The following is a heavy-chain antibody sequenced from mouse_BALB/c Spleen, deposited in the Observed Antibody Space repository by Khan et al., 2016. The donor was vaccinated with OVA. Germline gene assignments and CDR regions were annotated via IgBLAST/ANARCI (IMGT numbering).Heavy chain of an antibody. CDR1: GFSLTSYG. CDR2: IWGDGNT. Sequence: QVQLKESGPGLVAPSQSLSITCTVSGFSLTSYGVSWVRQPPGKGLEWLGVIWGDGNTNYHSTLISRLSISKDDSKSQVFLKLNSLQTDDTATYXCVKQNHGTRYAVDYWGQGTSVTVSS. D-gene: IGHD2-1*01. CDR3: VKQNHGTRYAVDY. J-gene: IGHJ4*01. V-gene: IGHV2-3*01.